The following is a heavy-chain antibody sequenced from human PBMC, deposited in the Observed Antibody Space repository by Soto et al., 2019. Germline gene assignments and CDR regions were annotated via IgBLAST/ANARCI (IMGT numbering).Heavy chain of an antibody. CDR2: IIPIFGTA. Sequence: QVQLVQSGAEVKKPGSSVKVSCKASGGTFSSYAISWVRQAPGQGLEWMGGIIPIFGTANYAQKSQGRVTITADESTSTAYMELRSLRSEDTAVYYCARDGRASYVYGDYGGGDYFDYWGQGTLVTVSS. CDR1: GGTFSSYA. V-gene: IGHV1-69*12. J-gene: IGHJ4*02. CDR3: ARDGRASYVYGDYGGGDYFDY. D-gene: IGHD4-17*01.